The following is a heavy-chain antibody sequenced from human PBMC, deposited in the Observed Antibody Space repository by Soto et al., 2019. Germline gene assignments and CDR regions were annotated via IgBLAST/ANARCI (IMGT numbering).Heavy chain of an antibody. CDR2: ISYDGSNK. J-gene: IGHJ4*02. CDR1: GXTFSSYG. V-gene: IGHV3-30*18. Sequence: LRLSFAASGXTFSSYGMHWVRQAPGKGLEWVAVISYDGSNKYYADSVKGRFTISRDNSKNTLYLQMNSLRAEDTAVYYCAKDPGYSSSWFAFDYWGQGTLVTVSS. CDR3: AKDPGYSSSWFAFDY. D-gene: IGHD6-13*01.